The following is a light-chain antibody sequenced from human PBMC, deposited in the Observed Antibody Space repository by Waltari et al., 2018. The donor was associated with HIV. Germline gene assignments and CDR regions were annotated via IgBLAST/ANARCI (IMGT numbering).Light chain of an antibody. V-gene: IGLV1-44*01. CDR3: ASWDDSLNGLYV. J-gene: IGLJ1*01. CDR1: SSNLGSNT. Sequence: QSVLPQPPPASATHGQRVTIPFSGNSSNLGSNTVNWDLQLPGTAPKLLIYSNSQRPSGVPARFSGSKSGTSASLAISGLQSEDEAHYYCASWDDSLNGLYVFGPGTKVTVL. CDR2: SNS.